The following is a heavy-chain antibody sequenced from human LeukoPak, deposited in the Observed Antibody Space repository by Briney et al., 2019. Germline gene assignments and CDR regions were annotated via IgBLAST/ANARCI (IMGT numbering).Heavy chain of an antibody. Sequence: GGSLRLSCAASGFTVSSNYMSWVRQAPGKGLEWVSVIYSGGSTYYADSVKGRFTISRDNSKNTLYLQMNSLRAEDTAVYYCARTVRGVMGDYWGQGTLVTVSS. CDR2: IYSGGST. V-gene: IGHV3-53*01. D-gene: IGHD3-10*01. CDR1: GFTVSSNY. CDR3: ARTVRGVMGDY. J-gene: IGHJ4*02.